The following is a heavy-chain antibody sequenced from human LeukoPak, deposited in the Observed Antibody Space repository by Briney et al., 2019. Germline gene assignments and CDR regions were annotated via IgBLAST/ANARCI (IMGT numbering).Heavy chain of an antibody. Sequence: SETLSLTCAVYGGSFSGYYWSWIRQPPGKGLEWIGEINHSGSTNYNPSLKSRVTISVDTSKNQFSLKLSSVTAADTAVYYCARGQVRGVRRYYYNWFDPWGQGTLATVSS. J-gene: IGHJ5*02. CDR2: INHSGST. CDR3: ARGQVRGVRRYYYNWFDP. CDR1: GGSFSGYY. V-gene: IGHV4-34*01. D-gene: IGHD3-10*01.